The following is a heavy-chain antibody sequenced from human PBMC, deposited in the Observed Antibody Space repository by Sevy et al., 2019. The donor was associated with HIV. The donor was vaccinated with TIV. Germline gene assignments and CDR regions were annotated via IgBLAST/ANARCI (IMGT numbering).Heavy chain of an antibody. V-gene: IGHV1-69*13. CDR2: IIPIFGTA. D-gene: IGHD3-10*01. Sequence: ASVKVSCKASGGTFSSYAISWVRQAPGQGLEWMGGIIPIFGTANYAQKFQGRVTITADESTSTAYMELSSLRSEDTAVYYCASALTSITMVRGVIPGWYFDYWGQGTLVTVSS. J-gene: IGHJ4*02. CDR3: ASALTSITMVRGVIPGWYFDY. CDR1: GGTFSSYA.